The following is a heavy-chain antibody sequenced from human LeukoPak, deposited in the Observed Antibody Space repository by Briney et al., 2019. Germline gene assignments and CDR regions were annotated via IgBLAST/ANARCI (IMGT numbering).Heavy chain of an antibody. D-gene: IGHD3-22*01. CDR1: RDTVLMYA. V-gene: IGHV1-69*13. CDR2: IIPIFGTA. CDR3: ARDLRSYYDSSGYPGAD. J-gene: IGHJ4*02. Sequence: SVTVSSKASRDTVLMYAISCMRQAPGKRLEWMGGIIPIFGTANYAQKFQGRVTITADESTSTAYMELSSLRSEDTAVYYCARDLRSYYDSSGYPGADWGQGTLVTVSS.